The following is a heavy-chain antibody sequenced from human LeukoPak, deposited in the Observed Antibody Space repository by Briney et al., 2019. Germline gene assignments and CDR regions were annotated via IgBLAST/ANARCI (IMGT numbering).Heavy chain of an antibody. CDR1: GFTVSSNY. Sequence: SGGSLRLSCAASGFTVSSNYMSWVRQAPGEGLEWVSAISGSGGSTYYADSVKGRFTISRDNSKNTLYLQMNSLRAEDTAVYYCARLDGYKDYWGQGTLVTVSS. D-gene: IGHD5-24*01. CDR3: ARLDGYKDY. V-gene: IGHV3-23*01. CDR2: ISGSGGST. J-gene: IGHJ4*02.